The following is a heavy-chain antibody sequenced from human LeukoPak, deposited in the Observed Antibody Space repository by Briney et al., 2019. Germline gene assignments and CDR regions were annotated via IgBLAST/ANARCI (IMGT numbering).Heavy chain of an antibody. D-gene: IGHD2-8*01. V-gene: IGHV4-34*01. CDR1: GGSFSGYY. CDR2: INHSGST. Sequence: PSETLSLTCAVYGGSFSGYYWSWIRQPPGKGLEWIGEINHSGSTNYNPSLKSRVTISVDTSKNQFSLKLSSVTAADTAVYYCARWANEWFDPWGQGTLVTVSS. CDR3: ARWANEWFDP. J-gene: IGHJ5*02.